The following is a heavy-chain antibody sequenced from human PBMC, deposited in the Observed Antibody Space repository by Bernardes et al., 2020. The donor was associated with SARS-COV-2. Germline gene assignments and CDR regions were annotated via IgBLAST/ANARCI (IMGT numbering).Heavy chain of an antibody. CDR3: ARDQKSRSYGRYGMDV. D-gene: IGHD3-16*01. Sequence: SETLSLTCTVSGGSISSGGYYWSWIRQHPGKGLEWIGYIYYSGSTYYNPSLKSRVSISVDTSQNQFSLRLNSVTAADTAVYFCARDQKSRSYGRYGMDVWGQGTTVTVSS. V-gene: IGHV4-31*03. CDR2: IYYSGST. CDR1: GGSISSGGYY. J-gene: IGHJ6*02.